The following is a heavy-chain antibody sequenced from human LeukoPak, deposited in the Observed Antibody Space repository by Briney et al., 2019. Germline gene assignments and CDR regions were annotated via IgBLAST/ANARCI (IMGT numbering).Heavy chain of an antibody. CDR2: IYYNRST. V-gene: IGHV4-31*03. J-gene: IGHJ2*01. CDR3: ARDLLDTSMVHYWYFDL. D-gene: IGHD5-18*01. CDR1: GSSISSGEYY. Sequence: SETLSLTCTVSGSSISSGEYYWSWKRQHPGKGLEWIGYIYYNRSTYYNPSLKSRVTISVDTSKNQFSLKLSSVTAADTAVYYCARDLLDTSMVHYWYFDLWGRGTLVTVSS.